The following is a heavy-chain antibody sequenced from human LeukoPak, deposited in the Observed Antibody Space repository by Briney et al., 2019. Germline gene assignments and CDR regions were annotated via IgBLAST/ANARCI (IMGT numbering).Heavy chain of an antibody. V-gene: IGHV3-23*01. CDR3: AKSRGQTQGNYYMDV. J-gene: IGHJ6*03. CDR1: GFTFINYA. CDR2: ISGSGGST. Sequence: GGSLRLSCTASGFTFINYAMSWVGQGPGKGLEWVSGISGSGGSTYYADSVKGRFTISIDNSKNTLYLQMNSLRAEDTAVYYCAKSRGQTQGNYYMDVWGKGTTVTVSS.